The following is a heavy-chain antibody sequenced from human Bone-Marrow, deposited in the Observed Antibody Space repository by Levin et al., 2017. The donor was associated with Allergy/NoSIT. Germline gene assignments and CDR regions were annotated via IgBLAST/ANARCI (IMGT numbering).Heavy chain of an antibody. CDR3: ARDRDWNYVLSGHYYGMDV. CDR2: IWYDGRSQ. V-gene: IGHV3-33*01. D-gene: IGHD1-7*01. Sequence: GESLKISCAASGFTFSTYGMHWVRQAPGKGLEWVAVIWYDGRSQYYTDSVKGRFTISRDNYKNTVYLQMNSLRVEDTAVYYCARDRDWNYVLSGHYYGMDVWGQGTTVTVSS. J-gene: IGHJ6*02. CDR1: GFTFSTYG.